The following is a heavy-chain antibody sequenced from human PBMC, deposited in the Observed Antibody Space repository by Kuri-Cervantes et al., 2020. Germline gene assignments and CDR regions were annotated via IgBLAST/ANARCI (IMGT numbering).Heavy chain of an antibody. V-gene: IGHV6-1*01. CDR3: ARLDGCSGSGCYFAY. Sequence: SQTLSLTCAISGDSVSSNSAAWNWIRQSPSRGPERLGRTYYRSKWYSDYAVSVKSRITINPDTSKNQFSLQLNSVTPEDTAVYYCARLDGCSGSGCYFAYWGQGTLVTVSS. CDR2: TYYRSKWYS. J-gene: IGHJ4*02. D-gene: IGHD2-15*01. CDR1: GDSVSSNSAA.